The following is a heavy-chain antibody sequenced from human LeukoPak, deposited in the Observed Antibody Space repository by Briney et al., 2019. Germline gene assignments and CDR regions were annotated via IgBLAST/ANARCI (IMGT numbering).Heavy chain of an antibody. CDR3: ARDGSRIAVAVD. V-gene: IGHV3-33*01. CDR2: IWYDGSNK. J-gene: IGHJ4*02. D-gene: IGHD6-19*01. Sequence: GGSLRLSCAASGFTFRNYGMHWVRQAPGKGLEWVAVIWYDGSNKYYADSVKGRFTISRDNSKNTLYLQMNSLRADDTAVYYCARDGSRIAVAVDWGQGTLVTVSS. CDR1: GFTFRNYG.